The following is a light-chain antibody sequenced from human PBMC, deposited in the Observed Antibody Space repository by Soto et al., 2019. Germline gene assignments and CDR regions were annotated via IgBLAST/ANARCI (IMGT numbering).Light chain of an antibody. CDR1: QNIRGNE. CDR2: GGS. Sequence: EVVLTQSPGALSLSPGEGVTLSCRASQNIRGNELAWYRQKRGQAPRLLIYGGSSRAEGIPDRFSGRGTGTNFPLHVSRLEPEDSAVYYCQDCGTSHPWTFGQGTKLEIK. J-gene: IGKJ1*01. CDR3: QDCGTSHPWT. V-gene: IGKV3-20*01.